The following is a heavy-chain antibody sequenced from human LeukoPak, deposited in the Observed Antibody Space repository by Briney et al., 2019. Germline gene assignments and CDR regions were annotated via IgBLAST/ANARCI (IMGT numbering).Heavy chain of an antibody. CDR1: GGSISSSSYY. CDR2: IYYSGST. CDR3: ARVYYGLFAFDI. V-gene: IGHV4-39*01. D-gene: IGHD3-10*01. Sequence: PSETLSLTCTVSGGSISSSSYYWGWIRQPPGKGLEWIGSIYYSGSTYYNPSLKSRVTISVDTSKNQFSLKLSSVTAADTAVYYCARVYYGLFAFDIWGQGTMVTVSS. J-gene: IGHJ3*02.